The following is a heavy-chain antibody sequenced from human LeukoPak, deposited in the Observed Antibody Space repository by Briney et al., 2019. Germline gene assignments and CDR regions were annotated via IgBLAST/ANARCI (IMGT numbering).Heavy chain of an antibody. CDR1: GFTFSSYA. CDR2: ISGSGGST. J-gene: IGHJ4*02. V-gene: IGHV3-23*01. Sequence: SGGSLRLSCAASGFTFSSYAMSWVRQAPGKGLEWVSAISGSGGSTYYADSVKGRFTISRDNSKNTLYLQMNSLRAEDTAVYYCAKDPDRGGYSYGGFDYWGQGTLVTVSS. D-gene: IGHD5-18*01. CDR3: AKDPDRGGYSYGGFDY.